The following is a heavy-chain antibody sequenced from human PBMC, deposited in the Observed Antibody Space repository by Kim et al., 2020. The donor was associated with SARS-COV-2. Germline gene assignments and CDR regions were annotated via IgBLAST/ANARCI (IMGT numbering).Heavy chain of an antibody. CDR3: AREYCSSTSCYSRFDY. Sequence: ASVKVSCKASGYTFTSYAMNWVRQAPGQGLEWMGWINTNTGNPTYAQGFTGRFVFSLDTSVSTAYLQISSLKAEDTAVYYCAREYCSSTSCYSRFDYWGQGTLVTVSS. D-gene: IGHD2-2*01. J-gene: IGHJ4*02. CDR2: INTNTGNP. V-gene: IGHV7-4-1*02. CDR1: GYTFTSYA.